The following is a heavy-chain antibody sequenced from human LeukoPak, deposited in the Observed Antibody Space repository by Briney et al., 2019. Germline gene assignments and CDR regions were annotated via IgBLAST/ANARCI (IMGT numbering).Heavy chain of an antibody. CDR3: VRLREAAFDI. V-gene: IGHV3-13*04. D-gene: IGHD3-10*01. Sequence: GGSLRLSCAASGFTFSTSDMHWVCQATGKGLEWVSAIGTAGDTYYPGSVKGRFTISRENAKNSLYLQMNSLRAGDTAVYYCVRLREAAFDIWGQGTMVTVSS. CDR1: GFTFSTSD. CDR2: IGTAGDT. J-gene: IGHJ3*02.